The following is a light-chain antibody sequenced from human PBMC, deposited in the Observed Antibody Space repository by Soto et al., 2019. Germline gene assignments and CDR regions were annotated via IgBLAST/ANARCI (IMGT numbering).Light chain of an antibody. CDR3: LQDHSYPRT. CDR1: QDIRNE. J-gene: IGKJ1*01. CDR2: GVS. Sequence: AIQMTQSPSSLSASVGDRVTITCRASQDIRNELGWYQQKPGKAPKALIYGVSNLQSGVPSRFSGSGSGTDFTLTISRLQPEDFAVYYCLQDHSYPRTFGQGTKVEIK. V-gene: IGKV1-6*01.